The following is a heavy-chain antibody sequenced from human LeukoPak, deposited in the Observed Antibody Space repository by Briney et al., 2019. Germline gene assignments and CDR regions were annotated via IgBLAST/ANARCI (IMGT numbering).Heavy chain of an antibody. V-gene: IGHV3-23*01. CDR1: GFTFSNYA. CDR3: AKYDVKTLSD. CDR2: ICSGGRTT. D-gene: IGHD1-1*01. Sequence: GGSLRLPCAASGFTFSNYAMSWVRQAPGKGLEWVSAICSGGRTTYYAAAVRGWSTISRDNDKNTLYLQNKSLRAEDTAVYYCAKYDVKTLSDWGQGTLVSVLS. J-gene: IGHJ4*02.